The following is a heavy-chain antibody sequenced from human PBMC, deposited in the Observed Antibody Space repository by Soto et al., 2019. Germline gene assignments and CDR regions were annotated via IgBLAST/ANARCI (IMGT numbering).Heavy chain of an antibody. V-gene: IGHV1-3*04. Sequence: QVQLVQSGAEVKKPGASVNISCKASGYTLNHYALHWVRQAPGQRPEWMGWINTGNGDTKYSQKFQGRVTITRDTSANTVYMGLSSLSSEDTAVYYCARGSCSGGICVYYFDYWGPGTLVTVSS. J-gene: IGHJ4*02. CDR2: INTGNGDT. CDR3: ARGSCSGGICVYYFDY. CDR1: GYTLNHYA. D-gene: IGHD2-15*01.